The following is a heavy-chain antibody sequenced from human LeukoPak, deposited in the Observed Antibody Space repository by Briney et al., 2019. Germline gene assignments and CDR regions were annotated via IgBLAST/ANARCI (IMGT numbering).Heavy chain of an antibody. CDR1: GGSISSTSYY. CDR3: ASTVDTAMANSGDY. CDR2: INHSGST. V-gene: IGHV4-39*07. Sequence: SETLSLTCTVSGGSISSTSYYWSWIRQPPGKGLEWIGEINHSGSTNYNPSLKSRVTISVDTSKNQFSLKLSSVTAADTAVYYCASTVDTAMANSGDYWGQGTLVTVSS. J-gene: IGHJ4*02. D-gene: IGHD5-18*01.